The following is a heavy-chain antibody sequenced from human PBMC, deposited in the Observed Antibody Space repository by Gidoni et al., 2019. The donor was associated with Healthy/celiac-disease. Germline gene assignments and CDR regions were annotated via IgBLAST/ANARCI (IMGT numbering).Heavy chain of an antibody. Sequence: QVQLVQSGSEVKKPGSSVKVSCKASGGTFSSYAISWVRQAPGQGLEWMGGIIPIFGTANYAQKFQGRVTITADKSTSTAYMELSSLRSEDTAMYYCARDYGGNVDAYYYYGMDVWGQGTTVTVSS. D-gene: IGHD4-17*01. V-gene: IGHV1-69*06. CDR1: GGTFSSYA. CDR3: ARDYGGNVDAYYYYGMDV. J-gene: IGHJ6*02. CDR2: IIPIFGTA.